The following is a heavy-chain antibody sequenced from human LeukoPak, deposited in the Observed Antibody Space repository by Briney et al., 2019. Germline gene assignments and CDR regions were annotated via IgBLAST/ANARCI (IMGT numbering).Heavy chain of an antibody. CDR3: AIKRGQGLDY. Sequence: SETLSLTCTVSGASISSDYYSWSWILQPPGKGLEWIGYIYYSGSTSYNPSLKSRLTISIDTSKNQFSLKLSSVTAADTAVYYCAIKRGQGLDYWGQGTLVTVSS. CDR1: GASISSDYYS. J-gene: IGHJ4*02. D-gene: IGHD3-16*01. V-gene: IGHV4-30-4*01. CDR2: IYYSGST.